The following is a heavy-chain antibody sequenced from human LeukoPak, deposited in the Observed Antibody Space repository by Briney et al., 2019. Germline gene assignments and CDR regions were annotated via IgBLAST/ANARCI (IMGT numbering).Heavy chain of an antibody. V-gene: IGHV4-61*02. CDR2: IYTSGST. D-gene: IGHD3-22*01. J-gene: IGHJ4*02. CDR3: ARGRYYDKGDY. CDR1: GGSISSGSYY. Sequence: SETLSLTCTVSGGSISSGSYYWSWIRQPAGKGLEWIGRIYTSGSTNYNPSLKSRVTISVDTSKNQFSLKLSSVTAADTAVYYCARGRYYDKGDYWGQGTLVTVSS.